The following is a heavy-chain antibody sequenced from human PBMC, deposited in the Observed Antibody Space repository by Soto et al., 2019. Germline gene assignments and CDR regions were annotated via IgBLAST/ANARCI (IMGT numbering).Heavy chain of an antibody. J-gene: IGHJ4*02. Sequence: PGGSLRLSCAASGFTFSSYAMHWVRQAPGKGLEWVAVISYDGSNKYYADSVKGRFTISRDNSKNTLYLQMNSLRAEDTAVYYCARDEPYYYDSSGYSFDYWGQGTLVTVSS. V-gene: IGHV3-30-3*01. D-gene: IGHD3-22*01. CDR1: GFTFSSYA. CDR2: ISYDGSNK. CDR3: ARDEPYYYDSSGYSFDY.